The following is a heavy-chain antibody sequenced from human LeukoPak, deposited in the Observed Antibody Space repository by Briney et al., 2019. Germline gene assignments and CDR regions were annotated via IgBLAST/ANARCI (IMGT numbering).Heavy chain of an antibody. Sequence: AGGSLRLSCAASGFTFSSYWMSWVRQAPGKGLEWVVNIKQDGSEKYYVDSVKGRFTISRDNAKNSLYLQMNSLRAEDTAVYYCATLEVYEYSSSWTRPGFGDYWGQGTLVTVSS. J-gene: IGHJ4*02. CDR2: IKQDGSEK. D-gene: IGHD6-13*01. CDR3: ATLEVYEYSSSWTRPGFGDY. V-gene: IGHV3-7*01. CDR1: GFTFSSYW.